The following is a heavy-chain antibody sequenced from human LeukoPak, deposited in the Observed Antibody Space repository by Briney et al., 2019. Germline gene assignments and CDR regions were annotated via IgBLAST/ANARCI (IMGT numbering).Heavy chain of an antibody. CDR3: ATGRSCTTCYLPDY. V-gene: IGHV3-7*01. CDR1: GFTFSSYW. Sequence: GGSLRLSCAASGFTFSSYWMSWVRQAPWKGLEWVANINQDGGQKYFVDSVKGRFTISRDNTKNPLYLQMNSLRAEDTAIYYCATGRSCTTCYLPDYWGQGTLVTVSS. J-gene: IGHJ4*02. D-gene: IGHD2-2*01. CDR2: INQDGGQK.